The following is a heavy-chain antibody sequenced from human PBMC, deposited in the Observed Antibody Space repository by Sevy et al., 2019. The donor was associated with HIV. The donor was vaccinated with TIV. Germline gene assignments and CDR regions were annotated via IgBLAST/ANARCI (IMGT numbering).Heavy chain of an antibody. Sequence: ASVKVSCKASGGTFSSYAISWVRQAPGQGLEWMGRMIPIFGTANYAQKFQGRVTITADESTSTAYMELSSLRSEDTAVYYCARYCSGGSCRPLDAFDIWGQGTMVTVSS. V-gene: IGHV1-69*13. CDR2: MIPIFGTA. J-gene: IGHJ3*02. CDR1: GGTFSSYA. CDR3: ARYCSGGSCRPLDAFDI. D-gene: IGHD2-15*01.